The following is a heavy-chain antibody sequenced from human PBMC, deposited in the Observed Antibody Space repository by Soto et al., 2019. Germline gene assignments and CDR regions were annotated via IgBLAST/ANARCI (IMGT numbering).Heavy chain of an antibody. CDR1: GCSISGSSYY. J-gene: IGHJ6*02. Sequence: AGTLSLTCAVSGCSISGSSYYWGWLRQPPGKGREWIGSIYYSGSTYYNPSLKSRVTISVDTSKNQFSLKLSSVTAADTAVYYCATEGLYYDFWSGYPNGGYYYYGMDVWGQGTTVTVSS. V-gene: IGHV4-39*01. D-gene: IGHD3-3*01. CDR2: IYYSGST. CDR3: ATEGLYYDFWSGYPNGGYYYYGMDV.